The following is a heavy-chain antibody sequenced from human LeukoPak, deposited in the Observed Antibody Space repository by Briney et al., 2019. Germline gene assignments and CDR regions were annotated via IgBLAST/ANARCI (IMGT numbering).Heavy chain of an antibody. V-gene: IGHV4-59*12. Sequence: SETLSLTCAVSGGSISPYYWSWIRQPPGKGLEWIGCIHYSGSTDYIPSLKSRVIISVDTSKNQLSLRLSSVAAADTAVYYCAGPTSNARHGDFDYWGQGILVTVSS. CDR1: GGSISPYY. D-gene: IGHD2-2*01. CDR2: IHYSGST. CDR3: AGPTSNARHGDFDY. J-gene: IGHJ4*02.